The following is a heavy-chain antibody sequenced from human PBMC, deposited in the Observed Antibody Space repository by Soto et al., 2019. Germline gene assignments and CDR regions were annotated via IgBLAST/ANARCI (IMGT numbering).Heavy chain of an antibody. V-gene: IGHV3-23*01. Sequence: GGSLRLSCAASGFTFSSYAMSWVRQAPGKGLEWVSLILNNGVGTYYADSVKGRFTVSRDNSKNTLYLQMNSLRAEDTAVYYCANRRPHYFDYWDQGTLVTVSS. CDR2: ILNNGVGT. CDR3: ANRRPHYFDY. CDR1: GFTFSSYA. J-gene: IGHJ4*02.